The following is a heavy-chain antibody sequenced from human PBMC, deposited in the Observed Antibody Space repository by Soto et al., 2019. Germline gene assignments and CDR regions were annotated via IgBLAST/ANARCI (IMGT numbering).Heavy chain of an antibody. CDR2: INLRGGTT. CDR1: GYNFNQYY. J-gene: IGHJ4*02. Sequence: QVQLVQSGAEVRKPGASVRLSCATSGYNFNQYYIHWVRQAPGQGLEWMGIINLRGGTTEYAHRFRGRVTVTGDTSTWTDYMELSSLRSEDTAVYFCARGPDDSDVPRWDYWGQGTLITVSS. V-gene: IGHV1-46*02. D-gene: IGHD4-17*01. CDR3: ARGPDDSDVPRWDY.